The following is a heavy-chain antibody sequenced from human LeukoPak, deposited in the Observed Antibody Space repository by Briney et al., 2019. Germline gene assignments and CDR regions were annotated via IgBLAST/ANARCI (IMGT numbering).Heavy chain of an antibody. Sequence: SETLSLTCAVYGGSFSGYYWSWIRQPPGKGLEWIGEINHSGSTNYNPSLKSRVTISVDTSKNQFSLKLSSVTAADTAVYFCARGNYYDSNTYYRAFDIWGQGTMVTVSS. CDR2: INHSGST. CDR1: GGSFSGYY. D-gene: IGHD3-22*01. J-gene: IGHJ3*02. CDR3: ARGNYYDSNTYYRAFDI. V-gene: IGHV4-34*01.